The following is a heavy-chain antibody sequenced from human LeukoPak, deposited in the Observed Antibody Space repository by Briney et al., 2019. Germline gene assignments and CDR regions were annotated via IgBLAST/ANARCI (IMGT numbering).Heavy chain of an antibody. CDR2: IIPIFGTA. V-gene: IGHV1-69*13. J-gene: IGHJ4*02. CDR3: ATAPNSGNYYRPDY. CDR1: GGTFSSYA. Sequence: GASVKVSCKASGGTFSSYAISWVRQAPGQGLEWMGGIIPIFGTANYAQKFQGRVTITADESTSTAYMELSSLRSEDTAVYYCATAPNSGNYYRPDYWGQGTLVTVSS. D-gene: IGHD1-26*01.